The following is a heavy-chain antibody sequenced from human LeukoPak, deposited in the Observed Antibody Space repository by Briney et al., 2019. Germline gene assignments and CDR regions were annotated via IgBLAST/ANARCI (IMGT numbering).Heavy chain of an antibody. D-gene: IGHD5-18*01. Sequence: GASVKVSCKASGYTFTGYYMHWVRQAPGQGLEWMGWISPNSGGTNYAQKFQGWVTMTRDTSISTAYMELSRLRSDDTAVYYCARDRTGGYSYDYWGQGTLVTVSS. CDR1: GYTFTGYY. CDR2: ISPNSGGT. J-gene: IGHJ4*02. CDR3: ARDRTGGYSYDY. V-gene: IGHV1-2*04.